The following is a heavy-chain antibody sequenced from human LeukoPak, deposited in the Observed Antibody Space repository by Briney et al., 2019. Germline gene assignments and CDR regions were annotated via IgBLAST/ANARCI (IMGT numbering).Heavy chain of an antibody. CDR3: ASPTLFWSGYSNDY. D-gene: IGHD3-3*01. V-gene: IGHV4-39*07. J-gene: IGHJ4*02. Sequence: SETLSLTCTVSGGSISSYYWGWIRQPPGKGLEWIGSIYYSGSTYYNPSLKSRVTISVDTSKNQFSLKLSSVTAADTAVYYCASPTLFWSGYSNDYWGQGTLVTVSS. CDR2: IYYSGST. CDR1: GGSISSYY.